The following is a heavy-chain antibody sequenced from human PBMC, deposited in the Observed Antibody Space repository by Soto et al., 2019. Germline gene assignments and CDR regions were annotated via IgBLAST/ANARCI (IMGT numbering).Heavy chain of an antibody. CDR2: ISGSGGST. J-gene: IGHJ6*02. CDR1: GFTFSIYA. Sequence: PGGSLRLSCAASGFTFSIYAMSWVRQAPGKGLEWVSAISGSGGSTYYADSVKGRFTISRDNSKNTLYLQMGSLRAEDTAVYYCAKIGSYDSSGRMYGMDVWGQGTTVTVSS. D-gene: IGHD3-22*01. CDR3: AKIGSYDSSGRMYGMDV. V-gene: IGHV3-23*01.